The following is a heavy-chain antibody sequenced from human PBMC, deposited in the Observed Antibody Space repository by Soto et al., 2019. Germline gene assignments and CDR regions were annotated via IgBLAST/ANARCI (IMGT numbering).Heavy chain of an antibody. Sequence: GGSLRLSCAASGFTVSSNYMSWVRQAPGKGLEWVSVIYSGGSTYYADSVKGRFTISRDNSKNTLYLQMNSLRAEDTAVYYCARGAYCSGGSCYSSWGQGTLVTVSS. CDR2: IYSGGST. V-gene: IGHV3-66*01. CDR3: ARGAYCSGGSCYSS. CDR1: GFTVSSNY. J-gene: IGHJ5*02. D-gene: IGHD2-15*01.